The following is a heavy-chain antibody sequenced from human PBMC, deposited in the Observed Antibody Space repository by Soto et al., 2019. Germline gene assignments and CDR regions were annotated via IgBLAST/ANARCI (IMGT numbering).Heavy chain of an antibody. CDR3: ARDLWGYCGTDCYPLDV. V-gene: IGHV4-59*01. D-gene: IGHD2-21*02. Sequence: PSDTLSLTCTFTSTSIIGYYWSWILQPPGKGLEWIGYMYNTGSTVYNPSFKSRVTISVDTSKNQFSLKLHSVTAADTAVYYCARDLWGYCGTDCYPLDVWGQGTTVTVS. CDR1: STSIIGYY. J-gene: IGHJ6*02. CDR2: MYNTGST.